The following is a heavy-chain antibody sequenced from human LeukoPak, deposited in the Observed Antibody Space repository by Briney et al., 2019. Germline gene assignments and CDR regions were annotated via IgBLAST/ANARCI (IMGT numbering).Heavy chain of an antibody. D-gene: IGHD1-1*01. V-gene: IGHV1-18*01. CDR1: GYRFTSYG. CDR3: ARCGGTTTNRGRLEAEY. CDR2: ISAYDGDT. Sequence: GASVKVSCQTSGYRFTSYGICWVRQAPGQGLEWMGWISAYDGDTSYAQKFQGRVTMTTAASTSTAYMEVRSLRSDDTAVYYCARCGGTTTNRGRLEAEYWGQGTLVSVSS. J-gene: IGHJ4*02.